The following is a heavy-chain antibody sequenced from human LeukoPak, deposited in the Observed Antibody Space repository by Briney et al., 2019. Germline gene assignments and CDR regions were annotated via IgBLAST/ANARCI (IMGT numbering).Heavy chain of an antibody. D-gene: IGHD6-19*01. CDR2: IIPIFGTA. Sequence: ASVKVSCKASGGTFSSYAISWVRQAPGQGLEWMGGIIPIFGTANYAQKFQGRVTITTDESTSTAYMELSSLRSEDTAVYYCASAPGIAVAGTNDAFDIWGQGTMATVSS. V-gene: IGHV1-69*05. CDR1: GGTFSSYA. J-gene: IGHJ3*02. CDR3: ASAPGIAVAGTNDAFDI.